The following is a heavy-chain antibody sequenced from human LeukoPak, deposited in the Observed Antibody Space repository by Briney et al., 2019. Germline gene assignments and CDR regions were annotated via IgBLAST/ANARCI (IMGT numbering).Heavy chain of an antibody. D-gene: IGHD3-3*01. CDR2: IYYSGST. Sequence: PSETLYLTCTVSGYSISSGYYWDWIRQPPGKGLEWIGSIYYSGSTYYNPSLKSRVTISVDTSKNQFSLKLSSVTAADTAVYYCARDSRSDTMNWFDPWGQGTLVTVSS. CDR3: ARDSRSDTMNWFDP. CDR1: GYSISSGYY. J-gene: IGHJ5*02. V-gene: IGHV4-38-2*02.